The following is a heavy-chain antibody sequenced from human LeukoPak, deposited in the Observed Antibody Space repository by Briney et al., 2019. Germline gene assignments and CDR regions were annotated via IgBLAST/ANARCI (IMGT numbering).Heavy chain of an antibody. CDR3: ARDNYGDGYDPYYYYGMDV. Sequence: SVKVSCKASGGTFSSYAISWVRQAPGQGLEWMGGIIPIFGTANYAQKFQGRVTITADESTSTAYMELSSLRSEDTAVYYCARDNYGDGYDPYYYYGMDVWGQETTVTVSS. CDR2: IIPIFGTA. CDR1: GGTFSSYA. V-gene: IGHV1-69*13. J-gene: IGHJ6*02. D-gene: IGHD5-12*01.